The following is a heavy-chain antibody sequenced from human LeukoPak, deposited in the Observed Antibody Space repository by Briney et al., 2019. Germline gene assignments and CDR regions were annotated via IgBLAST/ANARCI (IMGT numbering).Heavy chain of an antibody. CDR2: IYTRGST. Sequence: SETLSLTCTVSGGSISSYYWSWIRQPAGKGLEWIGRIYTRGSTDYNPSLKSRVTMSVDTSKNQFSLKLSSVTAADTAVYYCARDSRDSSGYYYLDYWGQGTLVTVSS. D-gene: IGHD3-22*01. V-gene: IGHV4-4*07. J-gene: IGHJ4*02. CDR3: ARDSRDSSGYYYLDY. CDR1: GGSISSYY.